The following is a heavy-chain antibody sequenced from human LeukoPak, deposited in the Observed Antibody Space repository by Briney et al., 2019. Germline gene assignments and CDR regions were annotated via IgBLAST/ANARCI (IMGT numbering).Heavy chain of an antibody. J-gene: IGHJ6*03. CDR2: IYHSGST. CDR3: ARVEEGYGSGRRGNFYYYYMDV. CDR1: GYSISSGYY. Sequence: SETLSLTCTVSGYSISSGYYWGWIRQPPGKGLEWIGSIYHSGSTYYNPSLKSRVTISVDTSKNQFSLKLSSVTTADTAVYYCARVEEGYGSGRRGNFYYYYMDVWGKGTTVTISS. V-gene: IGHV4-38-2*02. D-gene: IGHD3-10*01.